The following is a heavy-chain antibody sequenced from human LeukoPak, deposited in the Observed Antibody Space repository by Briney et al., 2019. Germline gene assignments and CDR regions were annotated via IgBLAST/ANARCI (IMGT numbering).Heavy chain of an antibody. V-gene: IGHV5-51*01. J-gene: IGHJ4*02. Sequence: GESLKISCKGSGYSFTSYWIGRVRQMPGKGLEWMGIIYPGDSDTRYSPSFQGQVTISADKSISTAYLQWSSLKASDTAIYCARATDCSGGSCYDYWGQGTLVTVSS. CDR3: ARATDCSGGSCYDY. D-gene: IGHD2-15*01. CDR2: IYPGDSDT. CDR1: GYSFTSYW.